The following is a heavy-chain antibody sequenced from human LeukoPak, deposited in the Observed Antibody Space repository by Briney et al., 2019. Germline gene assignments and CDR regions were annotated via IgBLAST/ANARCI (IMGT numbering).Heavy chain of an antibody. D-gene: IGHD3-10*01. V-gene: IGHV3-7*01. CDR2: IKQDGSET. CDR3: ARDKSGTMMRGVITTYYYSMDV. J-gene: IGHJ6*03. Sequence: GGSLRLSCAASGFTFNYYWMSWVRQAPGKGLEWVANIKQDGSETYYVDSVKGRFTISRDNAKNSLFLQMNSLRGEDTALYYCARDKSGTMMRGVITTYYYSMDVWGKGTTVTVSS. CDR1: GFTFNYYW.